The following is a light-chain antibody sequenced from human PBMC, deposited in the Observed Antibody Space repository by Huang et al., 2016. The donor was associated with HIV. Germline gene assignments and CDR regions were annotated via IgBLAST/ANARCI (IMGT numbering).Light chain of an antibody. Sequence: IVMTQSPDSLAVSLGETATINCKSSQSLLFRSNNKNCLAWYQQKPGQPPTLLMSWASTRGSGVPSRFSGGGSGTDFTLTNSSLQAEDVAVYFCQQYFDVPWTFGRGTKVEIK. J-gene: IGKJ1*01. V-gene: IGKV4-1*01. CDR1: QSLLFRSNNKNC. CDR2: WAS. CDR3: QQYFDVPWT.